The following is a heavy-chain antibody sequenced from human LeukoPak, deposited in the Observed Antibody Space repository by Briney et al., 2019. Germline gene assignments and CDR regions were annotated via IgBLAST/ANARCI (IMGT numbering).Heavy chain of an antibody. V-gene: IGHV1-46*01. D-gene: IGHD3-22*01. CDR1: GYTFTSYY. CDR2: INPSGGST. CDR3: ARAHRDYYYDSSGYYVDY. J-gene: IGHJ4*02. Sequence: ASVKVSCKASGYTFTSYYMHWVRQAPGQGLEWMGIINPSGGSTSYAQKFQGRVTMTRDTSTSTVYMELSSLRSEDTAVYYCARAHRDYYYDSSGYYVDYWAREPWSPSPQ.